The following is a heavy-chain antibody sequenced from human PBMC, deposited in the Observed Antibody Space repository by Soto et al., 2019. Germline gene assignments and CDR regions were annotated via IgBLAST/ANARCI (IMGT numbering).Heavy chain of an antibody. J-gene: IGHJ4*02. CDR2: IKSKTDGGTT. CDR1: GFTFSNAW. V-gene: IGHV3-15*01. Sequence: GGSLRLSCAASGFTFSNAWMSWVRQAPGKGLEWVGRIKSKTDGGTTDYAAPVKGRFTISRDDSKNTLYLQMNSLKTEDTAVYYCTTESRYYYDSSGYGRFDYRGQGTLVTVSS. D-gene: IGHD3-22*01. CDR3: TTESRYYYDSSGYGRFDY.